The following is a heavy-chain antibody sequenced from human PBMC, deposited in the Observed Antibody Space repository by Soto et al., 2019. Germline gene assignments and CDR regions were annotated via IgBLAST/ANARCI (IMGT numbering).Heavy chain of an antibody. CDR3: ARGSYSSGWV. V-gene: IGHV4-59*01. J-gene: IGHJ4*02. Sequence: SETLSLTCTASGDSISSYYWSWIRQPPGKGLEWIGYIYYSGSTNYNPSLKSRVTISVDTSKNQFSLKLSSVTAADTAVYYCARGSYSSGWVWGQGTLVTVSS. CDR2: IYYSGST. CDR1: GDSISSYY. D-gene: IGHD6-19*01.